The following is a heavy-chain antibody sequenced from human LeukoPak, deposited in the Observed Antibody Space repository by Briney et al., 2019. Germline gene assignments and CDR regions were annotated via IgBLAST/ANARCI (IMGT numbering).Heavy chain of an antibody. CDR1: GYTFTGYY. CDR3: ARGYDSSGYISQVAEYFQH. CDR2: IHPNSGGT. J-gene: IGHJ1*01. V-gene: IGHV1-2*02. Sequence: ASVKVSCKASGYTFTGYYMHWVRQAPGQGLKWRGWIHPNSGGTNYGQKFQGRVTMTREMSISAAYMEMSRLRSDDTAVYYCARGYDSSGYISQVAEYFQHWGQGTLVTVSS. D-gene: IGHD3-22*01.